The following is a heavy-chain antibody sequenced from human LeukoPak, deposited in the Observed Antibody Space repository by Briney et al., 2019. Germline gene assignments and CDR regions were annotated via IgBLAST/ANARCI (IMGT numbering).Heavy chain of an antibody. Sequence: SVKVSCKASGYTFTSYGISWVRQAPGQGLEWMGGIIPIFGTANYAQKFQGRVTITADESTSTAYMELSSLRSEDTAVYYCARLSSTSNYYYMDVWGKGTTVTVSS. J-gene: IGHJ6*03. CDR2: IIPIFGTA. V-gene: IGHV1-69*13. CDR1: GYTFTSYG. D-gene: IGHD6-6*01. CDR3: ARLSSTSNYYYMDV.